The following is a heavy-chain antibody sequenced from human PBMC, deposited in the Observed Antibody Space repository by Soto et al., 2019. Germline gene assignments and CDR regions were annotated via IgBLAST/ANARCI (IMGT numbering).Heavy chain of an antibody. D-gene: IGHD2-2*01. V-gene: IGHV1-3*01. CDR1: GYTFTSYT. CDR3: ARDGGYCSRTSCYFCSGFDY. Sequence: QVQLVQSGAEVKKPGASVKVSCKASGYTFTSYTMHWVRQAPGQRLEWMGWINAGNGNTKYSQKFQGRVTITRDTSASTAYMELSSLRSEDTAVYYCARDGGYCSRTSCYFCSGFDYWGQGTLVTVSS. J-gene: IGHJ4*02. CDR2: INAGNGNT.